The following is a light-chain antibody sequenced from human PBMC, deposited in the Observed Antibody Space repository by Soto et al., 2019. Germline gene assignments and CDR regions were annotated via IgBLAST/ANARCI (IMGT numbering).Light chain of an antibody. Sequence: EIVLTQSPATLSLSPEERATLSCRASQSVSSYLAWYQQKPGQAPRLLIYDASNRATGIPARFSGSGSGTDFTLTISSLEPEEFAVYYCQQRSNWYTFGQGTKLEIK. CDR1: QSVSSY. CDR2: DAS. J-gene: IGKJ2*01. V-gene: IGKV3-11*01. CDR3: QQRSNWYT.